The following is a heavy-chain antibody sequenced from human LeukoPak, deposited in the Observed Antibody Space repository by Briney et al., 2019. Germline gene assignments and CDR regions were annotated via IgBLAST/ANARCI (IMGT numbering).Heavy chain of an antibody. D-gene: IGHD2-2*01. Sequence: SVKVSCKASGGTFSSYAISWVRPAPGQGLEWMGGIIPIFGTANYAQKFQGRVTITADESTSTAYMELSSLRSEDTAVYYCASGCSSTSCYRSYYYYMDVWGKGTTVTVSS. J-gene: IGHJ6*03. V-gene: IGHV1-69*13. CDR3: ASGCSSTSCYRSYYYYMDV. CDR1: GGTFSSYA. CDR2: IIPIFGTA.